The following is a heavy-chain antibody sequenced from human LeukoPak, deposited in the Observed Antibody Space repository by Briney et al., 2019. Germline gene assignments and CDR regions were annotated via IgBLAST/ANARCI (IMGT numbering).Heavy chain of an antibody. CDR2: IKQDGSEK. CDR3: AGGTGFIIKD. D-gene: IGHD3-9*01. J-gene: IGHJ4*02. V-gene: IGHV3-7*03. CDR1: GFTFSSYG. Sequence: GGSLRLSCAASGFTFSSYGMHWVRQAPGKGLEWVANIKQDGSEKNYVDSVKGRFTISRDNAKNSLYLQMNNLRVEDTAMYYCAGGTGFIIKDWGQGTLVTVSS.